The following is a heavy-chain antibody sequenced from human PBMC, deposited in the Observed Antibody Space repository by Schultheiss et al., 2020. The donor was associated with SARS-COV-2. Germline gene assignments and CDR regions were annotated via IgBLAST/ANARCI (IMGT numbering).Heavy chain of an antibody. J-gene: IGHJ4*02. CDR3: ARDRLYYYDSSGFDY. V-gene: IGHV3-48*04. Sequence: GESLKISCSASGFTFSSYAMHWVRQAPGKGLEWVSYTSETSSSVFYGDSVKGRFTISRDNAKNSLYLDMYGLRAEDTAVYYCARDRLYYYDSSGFDYWGQGTLVTVSS. CDR1: GFTFSSYA. CDR2: TSETSSSV. D-gene: IGHD3-22*01.